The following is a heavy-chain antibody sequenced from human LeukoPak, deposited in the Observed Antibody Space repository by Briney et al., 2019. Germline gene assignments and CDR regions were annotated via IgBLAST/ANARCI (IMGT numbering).Heavy chain of an antibody. CDR2: ISAYNGNT. Sequence: GASVKVSCKASGYTFTSYGISWVRQAPGQGLEWMGWISAYNGNTNYAQKLQGRVTMTTDTSTSTAYMELRSLRSDDTAVYYCASKGASGSTSRALFQHWGQGTLVTVSS. V-gene: IGHV1-18*01. D-gene: IGHD2-2*01. J-gene: IGHJ1*01. CDR1: GYTFTSYG. CDR3: ASKGASGSTSRALFQH.